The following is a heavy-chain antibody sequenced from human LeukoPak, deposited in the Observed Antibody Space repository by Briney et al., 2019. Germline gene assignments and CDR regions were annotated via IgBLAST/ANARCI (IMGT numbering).Heavy chain of an antibody. CDR1: GFTFSSYG. CDR3: AKALGPSGYSSSWLFDY. CDR2: IRYDGSNK. D-gene: IGHD6-13*01. Sequence: PGGSLRLSCAASGFTFSSYGMHWVRRAPGKGLEWVAFIRYDGSNKYYADSVKGRFTISRDNSKNTLYLQMNSLRAEDTAVYYCAKALGPSGYSSSWLFDYWGQGTLVTVSS. V-gene: IGHV3-30*02. J-gene: IGHJ4*02.